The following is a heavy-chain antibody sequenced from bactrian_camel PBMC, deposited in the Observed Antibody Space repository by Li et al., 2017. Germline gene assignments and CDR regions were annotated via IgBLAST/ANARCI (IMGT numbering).Heavy chain of an antibody. V-gene: IGHV3-2*01. CDR3: AAGNPSLYQGSWKVPREYDD. Sequence: HVQLVESGGGAVQAGASLRLVCTGFSERTLTLTWFRQAPGKEREAVASIYIYGHFPNYADSVKGRFTISQDKAKNALHLQMDNLRVEDTAMYYCAAGNPSLYQGSWKVPREYDDWGRGTQVTVS. CDR2: IYIYGHFP. D-gene: IGHD2*01. J-gene: IGHJ4*01. CDR1: SERTLT.